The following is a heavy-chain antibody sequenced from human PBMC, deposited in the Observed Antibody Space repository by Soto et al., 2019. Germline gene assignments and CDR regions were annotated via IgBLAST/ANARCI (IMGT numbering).Heavy chain of an antibody. CDR1: GDSITNNHW. CDR2: IYHTGIA. J-gene: IGHJ6*02. CDR3: VSKLGPYYYGLDV. Sequence: SETLSLTCTVYGDSITNNHWWSWARQPPGKGPELIGEIYHTGIANYNPSLESRVAFSFDKSKNQFSLSLTSVTAADTAVYYCVSKLGPYYYGLDVWGQGTTVTVS. V-gene: IGHV4-4*02. D-gene: IGHD3-16*01.